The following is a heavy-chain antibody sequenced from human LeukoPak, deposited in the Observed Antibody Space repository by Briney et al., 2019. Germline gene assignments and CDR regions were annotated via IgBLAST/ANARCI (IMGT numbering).Heavy chain of an antibody. V-gene: IGHV3-30*02. Sequence: PGGSLRLSCAASGFTFSSYGMHWVRQAPGKGLEWVAFIRYDGSNKYYADSVKGLFTISRDNSKNTLYLQMNSLRAEDTAVYYCAKGPVSGSAFSHYWGQGTLVTVSS. J-gene: IGHJ4*02. D-gene: IGHD1-26*01. CDR3: AKGPVSGSAFSHY. CDR1: GFTFSSYG. CDR2: IRYDGSNK.